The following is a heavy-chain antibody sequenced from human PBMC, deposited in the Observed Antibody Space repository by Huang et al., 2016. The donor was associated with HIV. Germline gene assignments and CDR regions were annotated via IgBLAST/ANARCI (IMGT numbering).Heavy chain of an antibody. V-gene: IGHV1-18*01. D-gene: IGHD1-26*01. CDR3: ARGISGNYVDWYFDL. Sequence: QVQLVQSGAEVKKPGASVKVSCKASGYTFTRYGISWGRQAPGQGLEWMGGISGDNGNTHYAQNLQGRVTMTTDTSTSTAYMELRSLRSDDTAVYYCARGISGNYVDWYFDLWGRGTLVTVSS. CDR2: ISGDNGNT. J-gene: IGHJ2*01. CDR1: GYTFTRYG.